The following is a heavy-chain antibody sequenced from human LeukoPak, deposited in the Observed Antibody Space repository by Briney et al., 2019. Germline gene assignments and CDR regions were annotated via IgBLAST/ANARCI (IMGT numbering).Heavy chain of an antibody. V-gene: IGHV3-21*01. J-gene: IGHJ3*02. D-gene: IGHD3-22*01. CDR2: VGRDGSI. Sequence: GGSLRLSCVASGFTFNTYTMNWVRQAPGKGLEWISCVGRDGSIHYADSVKGRITISRDNAKNSLFLQMNSLRAEDTAIYYCARRYYGTTGYAFDIWGQGTMVTVSS. CDR3: ARRYYGTTGYAFDI. CDR1: GFTFNTYT.